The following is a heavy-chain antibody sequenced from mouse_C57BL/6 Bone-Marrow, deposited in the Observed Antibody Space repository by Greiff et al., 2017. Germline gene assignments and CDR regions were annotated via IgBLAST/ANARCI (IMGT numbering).Heavy chain of an antibody. V-gene: IGHV5-12*01. CDR1: GFTFSDYY. D-gene: IGHD3-1*01. Sequence: EVKLVESGGGLVQPGGSLKLSCAASGFTFSDYYMYWVRQTPEKRLEWVAYISNGGGSTYYPDTVQGRFTISRNNAKNTLYLQMSRLKTEDTAMYYCARQRGDLGGTLDDWGQGTTLTVSS. J-gene: IGHJ2*01. CDR2: ISNGGGST. CDR3: ARQRGDLGGTLDD.